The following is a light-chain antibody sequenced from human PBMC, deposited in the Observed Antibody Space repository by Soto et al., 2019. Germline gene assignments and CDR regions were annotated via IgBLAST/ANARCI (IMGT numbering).Light chain of an antibody. CDR2: GAS. CDR3: QQGHNWPLT. CDR1: QSINSE. J-gene: IGKJ2*01. V-gene: IGKV3-15*01. Sequence: EIVMTQSPATLSLSQGERAALSCSASQSINSELAWYQQKPVQPPRLLIYGASTRATGVPARFTDSESGSEFTLTLSGLQSEDFAVYYCQQGHNWPLTFGQGTRLEI.